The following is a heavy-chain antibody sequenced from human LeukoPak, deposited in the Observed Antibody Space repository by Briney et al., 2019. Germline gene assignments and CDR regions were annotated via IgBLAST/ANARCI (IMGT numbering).Heavy chain of an antibody. D-gene: IGHD3-10*01. CDR3: ARDWAPRLLWFGESNGGFDA. CDR2: MNPNSGNT. CDR1: GYTFTSYD. V-gene: IGHV1-8*01. J-gene: IGHJ5*01. Sequence: GASVTVSCKASGYTFTSYDINWVRQATGQGLEWMGWMNPNSGNTGYAPKFQGRVTMTRTTSISTAYMELSSLRSEDTAVYSCARDWAPRLLWFGESNGGFDAWGHGTLVTVSS.